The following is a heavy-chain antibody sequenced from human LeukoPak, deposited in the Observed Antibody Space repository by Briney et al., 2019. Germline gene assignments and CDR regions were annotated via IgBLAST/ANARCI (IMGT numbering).Heavy chain of an antibody. J-gene: IGHJ6*02. CDR2: IYYSGST. V-gene: IGHV4-59*12. CDR1: GGSISSYY. Sequence: SETLSLTCTVSGGSISSYYWSWIRQPPGKGLEWIGYIYYSGSTNYNPSLKSRVTISVDTSKNQFSLKLSSVTAADTAVYYCAREGTVTPLNVWGQGTTVTVSS. D-gene: IGHD4-11*01. CDR3: AREGTVTPLNV.